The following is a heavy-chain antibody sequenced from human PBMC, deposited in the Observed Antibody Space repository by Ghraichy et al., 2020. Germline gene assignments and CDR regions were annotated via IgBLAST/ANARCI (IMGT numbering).Heavy chain of an antibody. V-gene: IGHV1-69*13. J-gene: IGHJ4*02. CDR2: IIPIFGTA. CDR3: ARGSSIAARPIDY. Sequence: SVKVSCKASGGTFSSYAISWVRQAPGQGLEWMGGIIPIFGTANYAQKFQGRVTITADESTSTAYMELSSLRSEDTAVYYCARGSSIAARPIDYWGQGTLVTVSS. CDR1: GGTFSSYA. D-gene: IGHD6-6*01.